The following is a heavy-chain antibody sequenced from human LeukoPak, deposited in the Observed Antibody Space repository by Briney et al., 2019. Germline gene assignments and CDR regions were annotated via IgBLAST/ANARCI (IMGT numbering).Heavy chain of an antibody. CDR3: TRRHAHKEGVVVVTGPDAEDLDV. CDR1: GYSFSNYW. D-gene: IGHD2-21*02. V-gene: IGHV5-51*01. J-gene: IGHJ3*01. CDR2: IYPGDSET. Sequence: GESLKISCKGSGYSFSNYWIGWVRQMPGKGLEWMGIIYPGDSETQYSPSFQGQVTISADRSINTAYLQWSSLKASDTAMYYCTRRHAHKEGVVVVTGPDAEDLDVWGQGTMVTVSS.